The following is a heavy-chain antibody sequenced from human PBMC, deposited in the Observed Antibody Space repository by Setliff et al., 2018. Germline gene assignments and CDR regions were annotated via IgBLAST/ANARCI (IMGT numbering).Heavy chain of an antibody. Sequence: TLSLTCVVSGYYIRSGYYWGWIRQHPGKGLEWIGSIFYDGNTFYNPSLKSRVTMSVDTSKNQFSLKLSSVTAADTAVYYCATELAYRSGYYVAETLDYWGQGALVTVSS. J-gene: IGHJ4*02. V-gene: IGHV4-38-2*02. D-gene: IGHD3-22*01. CDR1: GYYIRSGYY. CDR3: ATELAYRSGYYVAETLDY. CDR2: IFYDGNT.